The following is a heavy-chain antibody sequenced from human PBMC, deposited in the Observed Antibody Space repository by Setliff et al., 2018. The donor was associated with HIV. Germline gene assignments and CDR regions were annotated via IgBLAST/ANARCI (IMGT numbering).Heavy chain of an antibody. J-gene: IGHJ3*01. V-gene: IGHV3-20*04. CDR1: GFTFDDHI. CDR2: ISENGGRA. Sequence: PGGSLRLSCVGTGFTFDDHIMHWVRQVPGRGLEWVSLISENGGRANYADSVKGRFTVSRDNAKNSVYLQMNSLRAEDTAVYYCAREVLRGGDDAFGLWGRGTVVTVSS. D-gene: IGHD3-10*01. CDR3: AREVLRGGDDAFGL.